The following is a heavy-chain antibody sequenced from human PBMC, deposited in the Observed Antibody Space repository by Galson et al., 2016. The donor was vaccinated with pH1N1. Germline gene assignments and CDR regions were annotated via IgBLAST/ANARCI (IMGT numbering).Heavy chain of an antibody. V-gene: IGHV3-23*01. CDR3: AKGWGVCSSTSWYREIRYYGMDV. D-gene: IGHD2-2*02. J-gene: IGHJ6*02. CDR1: GFTFRSFA. Sequence: SLRLSCAASGFTFRSFALSWVRQAPGKGLEWVSLIGAGFTTTYYADSVKGRFTISRDNSNNTLYLQMNSLRAEDTAVYYCAKGWGVCSSTSWYREIRYYGMDVWGQGTTVTVSS. CDR2: IGAGFTTT.